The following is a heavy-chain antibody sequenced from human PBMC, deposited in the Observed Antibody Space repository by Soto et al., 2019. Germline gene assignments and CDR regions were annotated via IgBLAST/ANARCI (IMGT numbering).Heavy chain of an antibody. CDR3: ARIRPSGYDLALLFDY. Sequence: ASVKVSCKASGYTFTSYGISWVRQAPGQGLEWMGWISAYNGNTNYAQKLQGRVTMTTDTSTSTAYMELRSLRSDDTAVYYCARIRPSGYDLALLFDYWGQEPWSPSPQ. V-gene: IGHV1-18*01. J-gene: IGHJ4*01. D-gene: IGHD5-12*01. CDR2: ISAYNGNT. CDR1: GYTFTSYG.